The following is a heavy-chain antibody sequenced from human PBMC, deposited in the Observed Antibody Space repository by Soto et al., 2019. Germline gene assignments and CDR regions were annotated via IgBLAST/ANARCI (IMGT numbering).Heavy chain of an antibody. V-gene: IGHV3-7*01. Sequence: GGSLRLSCAASGFTFSSYWMSWVRQAPGKGLEWVANIKQDGSEKYYVDSVKGRFTISRDNAKNSLDLQMNSLRAEDTAVYYCARDLESRRDIVVVPAAMSTPHDAFDIWGHGTMVTVSS. CDR1: GFTFSSYW. D-gene: IGHD2-2*01. J-gene: IGHJ3*02. CDR2: IKQDGSEK. CDR3: ARDLESRRDIVVVPAAMSTPHDAFDI.